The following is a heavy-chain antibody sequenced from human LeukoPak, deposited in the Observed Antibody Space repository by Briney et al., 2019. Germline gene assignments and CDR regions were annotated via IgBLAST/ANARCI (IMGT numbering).Heavy chain of an antibody. CDR1: GESFSGYY. J-gene: IGHJ6*03. V-gene: IGHV4-34*01. CDR3: ARGRHDITMIVVVMTSVSYYLDV. D-gene: IGHD3-22*01. Sequence: SETLSLTCAVYGESFSGYYWSWIRQPPGKGLEWIGDINPSGSTYYNPSLKSRLTISVDTSKNQFSLKLRSVTAADTAVYYCARGRHDITMIVVVMTSVSYYLDVWGKGTTVTVS. CDR2: INPSGST.